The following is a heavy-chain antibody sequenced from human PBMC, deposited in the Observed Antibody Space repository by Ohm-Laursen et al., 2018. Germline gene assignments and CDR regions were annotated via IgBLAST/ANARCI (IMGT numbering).Heavy chain of an antibody. Sequence: SLRLSCSASGFTFSSYGMHWVRQAPGKGLEWVSADSGSGDSTQHADSVKGRFTISRDNSKNTLYLQMNSLRAEDTAVYYCARRVAYDRGEFDYWGLGTLVTVSS. CDR1: GFTFSSYG. CDR2: DSGSGDST. CDR3: ARRVAYDRGEFDY. J-gene: IGHJ4*02. D-gene: IGHD5-12*01. V-gene: IGHV3-23*01.